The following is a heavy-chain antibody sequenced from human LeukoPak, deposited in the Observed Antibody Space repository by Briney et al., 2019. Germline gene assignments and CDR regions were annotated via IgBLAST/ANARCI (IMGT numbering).Heavy chain of an antibody. J-gene: IGHJ4*02. D-gene: IGHD3-10*01. V-gene: IGHV3-23*01. CDR1: GFTFSSYA. CDR2: ISGSGSTT. Sequence: GESLKISCAASGFTFSSYAMSWVRQAPGKGLEWVSVISGSGSTTYYADSVKGRFTASRDNSKNTLYLQMNSLRAEDTAVYYCAKDLYYYGSDYWGQGTLVTVSS. CDR3: AKDLYYYGSDY.